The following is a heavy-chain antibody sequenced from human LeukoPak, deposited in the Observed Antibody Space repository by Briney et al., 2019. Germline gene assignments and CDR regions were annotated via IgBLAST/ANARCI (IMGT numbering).Heavy chain of an antibody. D-gene: IGHD4-17*01. CDR2: ISSSSSYI. V-gene: IGHV3-21*01. CDR3: AKSGDYGDYVFDY. CDR1: GFTFSSYS. J-gene: IGHJ4*02. Sequence: PGGSLRLSCAASGFTFSSYSVNWVRQAPGKGLEWVSSISSSSSYIYYADSVKGRFTISRDNAKNSLYLQMNSLRAEDTAVYYCAKSGDYGDYVFDYWGQGTLVTVSS.